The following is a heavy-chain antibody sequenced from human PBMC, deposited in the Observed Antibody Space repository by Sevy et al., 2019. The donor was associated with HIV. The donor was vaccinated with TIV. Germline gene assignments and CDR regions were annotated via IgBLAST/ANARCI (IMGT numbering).Heavy chain of an antibody. CDR1: GGSISSYY. J-gene: IGHJ6*02. V-gene: IGHV4-59*01. CDR3: ARGGYYYGMDV. Sequence: SETLSLTCTVSGGSISSYYWSWIRQPPGKGLEWIGYIYYSGSTNYNPSLKSRVTISVETSKNQFSLKLSSVTAADTAVYYCARGGYYYGMDVWGQGTTVTVSS. CDR2: IYYSGST.